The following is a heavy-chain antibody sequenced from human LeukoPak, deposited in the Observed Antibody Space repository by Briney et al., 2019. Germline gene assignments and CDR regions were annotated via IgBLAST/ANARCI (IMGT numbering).Heavy chain of an antibody. CDR1: GFTFSDYD. CDR2: MSLSTSGK. J-gene: IGHJ3*02. Sequence: GGSLRLSCAASGFTFSDYDMSWVRQAPGKGLEWVSSMSLSTSGKTYADSVKGRFTVSTDKAKNTLYLQMDSLRAEDTAIYYCAKALTRWAFDMWGQGTMVTVSS. D-gene: IGHD3-16*01. V-gene: IGHV3-23*01. CDR3: AKALTRWAFDM.